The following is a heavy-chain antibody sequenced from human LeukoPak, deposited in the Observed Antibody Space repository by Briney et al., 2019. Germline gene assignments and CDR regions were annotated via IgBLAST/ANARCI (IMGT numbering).Heavy chain of an antibody. CDR1: GGSISSYY. CDR3: ARRGSGASLEYYFDL. Sequence: SSETLSLTCTVSGGSISSYYWSWIRQPPGKGLEYIGYIYYGGNTNSNPSLNSRVTISVDTSKNQFSLKLSSVTAADTAVYYCARRGSGASLEYYFDLWGRGTLVTVSS. V-gene: IGHV4-59*08. D-gene: IGHD1-14*01. CDR2: IYYGGNT. J-gene: IGHJ2*01.